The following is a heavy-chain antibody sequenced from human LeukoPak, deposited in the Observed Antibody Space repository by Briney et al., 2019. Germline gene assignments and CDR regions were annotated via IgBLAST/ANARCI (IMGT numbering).Heavy chain of an antibody. J-gene: IGHJ4*02. CDR3: ASRYDYSNYINY. Sequence: PSETLSLTCTVSGGSISSSSYYWGWIRQPPGKGLEWIGTIYYSGSTYYNPSLKSRVTISVDTSKNQFSLKLSSVTAADTAVYYCASRYDYSNYINYWGQGTLVTVSS. CDR1: GGSISSSSYY. D-gene: IGHD4-11*01. V-gene: IGHV4-39*01. CDR2: IYYSGST.